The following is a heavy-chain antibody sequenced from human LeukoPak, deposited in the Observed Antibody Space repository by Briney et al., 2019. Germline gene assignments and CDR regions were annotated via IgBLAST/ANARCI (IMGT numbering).Heavy chain of an antibody. CDR3: ARDRGYSTFDI. D-gene: IGHD5-18*01. Sequence: GGSLRLSCAASGFTFSTYWMSWVRQPAGKGLEWVANMDQEGTEKNFLDSVKGRFTISRDNAKNLLYMQMNSLRAEDTAVYYCARDRGYSTFDIWGQGTMVTVSS. V-gene: IGHV3-7*05. CDR2: MDQEGTEK. CDR1: GFTFSTYW. J-gene: IGHJ3*02.